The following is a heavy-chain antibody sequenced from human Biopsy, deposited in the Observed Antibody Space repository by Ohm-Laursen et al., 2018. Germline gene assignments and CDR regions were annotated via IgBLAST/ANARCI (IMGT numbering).Heavy chain of an antibody. CDR3: AKGRSGGTGHGNWFDP. Sequence: SLRLSCAAPGFTLSGYAMSWVRQGPEKGLEWVSVVTGSGRSTYYTDSVKGRFSISRDNSKNTLYLQMNSLRVEDTAVYYCAKGRSGGTGHGNWFDPWGQGTLVIVSS. CDR1: GFTLSGYA. J-gene: IGHJ5*02. D-gene: IGHD3-10*01. CDR2: VTGSGRST. V-gene: IGHV3-23*01.